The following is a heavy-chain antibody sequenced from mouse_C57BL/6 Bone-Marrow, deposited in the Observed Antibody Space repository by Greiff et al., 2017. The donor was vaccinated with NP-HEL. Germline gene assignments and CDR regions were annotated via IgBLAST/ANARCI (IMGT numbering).Heavy chain of an antibody. CDR2: IYPGSGNT. J-gene: IGHJ2*01. D-gene: IGHD6-1*01. Sequence: VHLVESGPELVKPGASVKISCKASGYSFTSYYIHWVKQRPGQGLEWIGWIYPGSGNTKYNEKFKGKATLTADTSSSTAYMQLSSLTSEDSAVYYCARRSAFPYYFDYWGQGTTLTVSS. V-gene: IGHV1-66*01. CDR1: GYSFTSYY. CDR3: ARRSAFPYYFDY.